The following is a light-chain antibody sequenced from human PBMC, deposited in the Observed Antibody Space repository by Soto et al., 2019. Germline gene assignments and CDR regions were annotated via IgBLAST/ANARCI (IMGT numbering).Light chain of an antibody. V-gene: IGLV1-51*02. CDR3: GAWDSSLSAGV. CDR2: ENN. Sequence: QSVLTQPPSVSAAPGEKVTIPCSGSSSNIGNNYVSWYQQFPGTAPKLLIYENNKRPSGIPDRFSGSKSGTSATLGITGLQTGDEAYYYCGAWDSSLSAGVFGGGTKLTVL. J-gene: IGLJ2*01. CDR1: SSNIGNNY.